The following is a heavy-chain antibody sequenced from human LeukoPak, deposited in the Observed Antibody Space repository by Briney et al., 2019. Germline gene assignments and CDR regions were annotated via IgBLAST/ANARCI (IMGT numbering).Heavy chain of an antibody. Sequence: SETLSLTCTVFGGSINSSSYYWGWIRQPPGKGLEWVGTIYYTGSTYYNPSLKSRVTISVDTSKNQFSLKLSSVTAADTAVYYCAIGYCRGNSCYDDRGAFDYWGQGTLVTVSS. CDR3: AIGYCRGNSCYDDRGAFDY. J-gene: IGHJ4*02. V-gene: IGHV4-39*07. CDR2: IYYTGST. D-gene: IGHD2-2*01. CDR1: GGSINSSSYY.